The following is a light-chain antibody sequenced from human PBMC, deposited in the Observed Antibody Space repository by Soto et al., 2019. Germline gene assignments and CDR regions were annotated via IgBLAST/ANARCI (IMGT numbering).Light chain of an antibody. CDR3: QQRGNWPYT. CDR2: DAS. J-gene: IGKJ2*01. Sequence: EIVLTQSPATLSLSPGERATLSCRASQSVSSYLACYQQRPGQAPRLLIFDASNRATGIPARFSGSGSGTDFTLTISSLEREDFAVYYCQQRGNWPYTFGQGTKVEIK. CDR1: QSVSSY. V-gene: IGKV3-11*01.